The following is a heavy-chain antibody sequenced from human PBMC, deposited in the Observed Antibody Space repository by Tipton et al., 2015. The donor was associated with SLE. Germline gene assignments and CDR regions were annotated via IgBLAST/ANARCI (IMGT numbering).Heavy chain of an antibody. CDR2: FSYSGGI. CDR3: AGGATDWFDP. J-gene: IGHJ5*02. CDR1: GGSISSKY. V-gene: IGHV4-59*08. Sequence: TLSLTCSVSGGSISSKYWSWIRQAPGKGLGWIGYFSYSGGINYNPSLKSRVTISVDTSKNQLSLRLSSVTAADTAIYYCAGGATDWFDPWGQGTLVTVSS.